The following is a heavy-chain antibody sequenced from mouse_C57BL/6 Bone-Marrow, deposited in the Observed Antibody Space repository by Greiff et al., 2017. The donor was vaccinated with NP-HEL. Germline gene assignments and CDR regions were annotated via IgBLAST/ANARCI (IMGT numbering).Heavy chain of an antibody. CDR3: ALITTVVPYYYAMDY. Sequence: QVQLQQPGAELVKPGASVKLSCKASGYTFTSYWMHWVKQRPGRGLEWIGRIDPNSGGTKYNEKFKSKATLTVDKPSSTAYMQLSSLTSEDSAVYYCALITTVVPYYYAMDYWGQGTSVTVSS. CDR2: IDPNSGGT. CDR1: GYTFTSYW. V-gene: IGHV1-72*01. J-gene: IGHJ4*01. D-gene: IGHD1-1*01.